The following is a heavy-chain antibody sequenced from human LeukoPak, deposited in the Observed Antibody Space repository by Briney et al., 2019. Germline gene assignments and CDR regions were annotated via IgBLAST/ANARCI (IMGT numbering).Heavy chain of an antibody. V-gene: IGHV4-34*01. J-gene: IGHJ6*02. D-gene: IGHD1-26*01. CDR1: GGSFSGYY. Sequence: SETLSLTCAVYGGSFSGYYWSWIRQPPGKGLEWIGEINHSGSTNYNPSLKSRVTISVDTSKNQFSLQLNSVTPEDTAVYYCARGWTIVGAPYGMDVWGQGTTVTVSS. CDR3: ARGWTIVGAPYGMDV. CDR2: INHSGST.